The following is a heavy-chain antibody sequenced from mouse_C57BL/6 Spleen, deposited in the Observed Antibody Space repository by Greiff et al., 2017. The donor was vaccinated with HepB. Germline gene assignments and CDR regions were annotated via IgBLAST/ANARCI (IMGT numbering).Heavy chain of an antibody. J-gene: IGHJ1*03. CDR2: INPNNGGT. CDR3: ARYDYDGRNWYFDV. V-gene: IGHV1-18*01. D-gene: IGHD2-4*01. CDR1: GYTFTDYN. Sequence: DVQLQESGPELVKPGASVKIPCKASGYTFTDYNMDWVKQSHGKSLEWIGDINPNNGGTIYNQKFKGKATLTVDKSSSTAYMELRSLTSEDTAVYYCARYDYDGRNWYFDVWGTGTTVTVSS.